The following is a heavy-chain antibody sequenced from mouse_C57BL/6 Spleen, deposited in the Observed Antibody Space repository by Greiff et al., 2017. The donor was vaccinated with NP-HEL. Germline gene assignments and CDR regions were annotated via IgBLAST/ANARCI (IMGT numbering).Heavy chain of an antibody. CDR1: GFTFSSYG. J-gene: IGHJ4*01. CDR2: ISSGGSYT. Sequence: VQLKESGGDLVKPGGSLKLSCAASGFTFSSYGMSWVRQTPDKRLEWVATISSGGSYTYYPDSVKGRFTISRDNAKNTLYLQVSSLKSEDTAMYYCASKTTVVASYYAMDYWGQGTSVTVSS. V-gene: IGHV5-6*01. D-gene: IGHD1-1*01. CDR3: ASKTTVVASYYAMDY.